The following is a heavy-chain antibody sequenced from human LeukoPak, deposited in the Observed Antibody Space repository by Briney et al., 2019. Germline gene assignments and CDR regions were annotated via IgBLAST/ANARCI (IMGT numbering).Heavy chain of an antibody. J-gene: IGHJ4*02. Sequence: RXLRLSCAASGFTFSSYGMHWVSQAPGKGLEGVAVIWYDGSNKYYADSVKGRFTISRDNSKNTLYLQMNSLRAEDTAVYYCAKDGGVVVIVDELDYWGQGTLVTVSS. D-gene: IGHD3-22*01. CDR2: IWYDGSNK. CDR1: GFTFSSYG. CDR3: AKDGGVVVIVDELDY. V-gene: IGHV3-33*06.